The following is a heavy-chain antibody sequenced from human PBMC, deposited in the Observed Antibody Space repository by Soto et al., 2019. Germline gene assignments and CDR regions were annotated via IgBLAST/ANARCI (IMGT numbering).Heavy chain of an antibody. J-gene: IGHJ4*02. Sequence: SETLSLTCAVYGGSFSGYYWSWIRQPPGKGLEWIGYIYHSGGTYSSPSLRSRVTISVDTSKNQFTLKLSSVTAADTAVYYCARDRGGYGVFDYWGQGTLVTVSS. V-gene: IGHV4-34*09. CDR1: GGSFSGYY. CDR3: ARDRGGYGVFDY. D-gene: IGHD5-12*01. CDR2: IYHSGGT.